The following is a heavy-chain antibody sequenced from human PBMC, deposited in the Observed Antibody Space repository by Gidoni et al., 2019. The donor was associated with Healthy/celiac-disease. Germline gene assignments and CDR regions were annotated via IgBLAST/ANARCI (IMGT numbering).Heavy chain of an antibody. D-gene: IGHD2-15*01. Sequence: QVQLQESGPGLVNPSGTLSLTFAVTGGSISSSNWWSWVRQPPGKGLEWIGESYHSGSTNYNPSLKSRFTISVDKSKNQFSLRLSSVTAADTAVYYCARAPSEMATPRFDYWGQGTLVTVSS. J-gene: IGHJ4*02. CDR1: GGSISSSNW. CDR2: SYHSGST. CDR3: ARAPSEMATPRFDY. V-gene: IGHV4-4*02.